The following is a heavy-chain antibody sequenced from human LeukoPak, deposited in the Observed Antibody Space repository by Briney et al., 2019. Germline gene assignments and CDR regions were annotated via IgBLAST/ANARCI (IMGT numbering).Heavy chain of an antibody. V-gene: IGHV3-48*03. D-gene: IGHD6-13*01. CDR2: ISSSGSTI. CDR1: GFTFSSYE. Sequence: PGGSLRLSCAASGFTFSSYEMNWVRQAPGKGLEWVSYISSSGSTIYYADSVKGRFTISRDNAKNSLYLQMNSLRAEDTAVYYCARRGSSWYYYYYYMDVWGKGTTVTISS. J-gene: IGHJ6*03. CDR3: ARRGSSWYYYYYYMDV.